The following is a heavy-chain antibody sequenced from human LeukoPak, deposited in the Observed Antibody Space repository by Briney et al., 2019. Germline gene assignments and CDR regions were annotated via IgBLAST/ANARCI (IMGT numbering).Heavy chain of an antibody. CDR2: IYYSGST. CDR3: ARGVLRFCMDV. D-gene: IGHD3-3*01. J-gene: IGHJ3*01. CDR1: GGSISSSSYY. V-gene: IGHV4-39*07. Sequence: SETLSLTCTVSGGSISSSSYYWGWIRQPPGRGLEWIGSIYYSGSTYYNPSLKSRVTISVDTSKNQFSLKLSSVTAADTAVYYCARGVLRFCMDVWGQGTMVTVSS.